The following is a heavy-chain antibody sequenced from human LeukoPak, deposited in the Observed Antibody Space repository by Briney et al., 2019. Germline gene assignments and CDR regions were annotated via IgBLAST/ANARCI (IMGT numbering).Heavy chain of an antibody. CDR2: INPDGGDT. J-gene: IGHJ4*02. CDR3: ARDLYSRRMNYYGSVSYFAY. CDR1: GNSFTGYY. V-gene: IGHV1-18*04. D-gene: IGHD3-10*01. Sequence: ASVKVSCKASGNSFTGYYIHWVRQAPGQGLEWMGWINPDGGDTNYALKVQGRVTMTTDTSTSTVYMELRSLRSDDTAVYYCARDLYSRRMNYYGSVSYFAYWGQGTLVTVSS.